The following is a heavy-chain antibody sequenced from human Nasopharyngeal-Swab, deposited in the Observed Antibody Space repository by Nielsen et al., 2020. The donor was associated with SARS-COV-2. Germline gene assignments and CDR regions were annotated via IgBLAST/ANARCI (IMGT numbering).Heavy chain of an antibody. CDR3: ARDMGANFDP. CDR2: ISYDGSNK. D-gene: IGHD1-26*01. V-gene: IGHV3-30*04. Sequence: GGSLRLSCPASGFTFSSYAMHWFRQAPGKGLEWVAVISYDGSNKYYADSVKGRFTISRDNSKNTLYLQMTSLRAEDTAVYYCARDMGANFDPLGQGTLVTVSS. CDR1: GFTFSSYA. J-gene: IGHJ5*02.